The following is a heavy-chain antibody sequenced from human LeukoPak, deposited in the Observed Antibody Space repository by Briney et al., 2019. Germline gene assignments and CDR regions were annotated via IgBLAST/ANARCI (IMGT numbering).Heavy chain of an antibody. Sequence: SETLSLTCTVSGGSISSYYWSWIRQPPGKGLEWIGCIYYTGTTDYNPYLKSRVIISVDTSKNQFSLRLNSVTAADTAVYYCARYYYDSSGYYYALDYWGQGILVTVSS. D-gene: IGHD3-22*01. J-gene: IGHJ4*02. V-gene: IGHV4-59*01. CDR2: IYYTGTT. CDR1: GGSISSYY. CDR3: ARYYYDSSGYYYALDY.